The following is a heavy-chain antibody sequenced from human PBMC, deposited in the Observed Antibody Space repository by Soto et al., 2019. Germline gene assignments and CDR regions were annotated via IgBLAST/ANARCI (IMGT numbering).Heavy chain of an antibody. Sequence: GSSVKVSWKASGYTFIIYGITWVRQAPGQGLEWMGWISPYNDYTIYAQKLQGRVTMTTDTSTRTVYLDLRSLKSDDTAVYYCARGGYYDNTWGKLSHYGLDVWGQGTSVTVSS. CDR1: GYTFIIYG. CDR3: ARGGYYDNTWGKLSHYGLDV. V-gene: IGHV1-18*01. J-gene: IGHJ6*02. D-gene: IGHD3-16*01. CDR2: ISPYNDYT.